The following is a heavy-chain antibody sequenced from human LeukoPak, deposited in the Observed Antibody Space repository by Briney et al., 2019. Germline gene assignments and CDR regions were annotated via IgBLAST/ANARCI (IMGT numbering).Heavy chain of an antibody. Sequence: GGSLRLSCAASGFTFSSYAMSWVRQAPGKGLEWVSAISGSGGSTYYADSVKGRFTISRDNSKNTLYLQMNSLRAEDTALYYCTKDSVAMVTTSDYWGQGTLVTVSS. D-gene: IGHD5-18*01. CDR3: TKDSVAMVTTSDY. CDR2: ISGSGGST. CDR1: GFTFSSYA. J-gene: IGHJ4*02. V-gene: IGHV3-23*01.